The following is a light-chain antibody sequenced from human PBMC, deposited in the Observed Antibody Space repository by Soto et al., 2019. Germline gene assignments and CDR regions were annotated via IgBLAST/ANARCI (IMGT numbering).Light chain of an antibody. V-gene: IGKV4-1*01. CDR2: WAS. CDR1: QTLLYTANNNNY. Sequence: EIVMTQSPASLAVSLRERATINCKYSQTLLYTANNNNYIAWYQQKPGQPPRVINTWASTRVSGVPDRFSGSGSGAEFTLTIGDLQAEDVAIYYCQQFVTSTPTFGGGTRVEIK. CDR3: QQFVTSTPT. J-gene: IGKJ4*01.